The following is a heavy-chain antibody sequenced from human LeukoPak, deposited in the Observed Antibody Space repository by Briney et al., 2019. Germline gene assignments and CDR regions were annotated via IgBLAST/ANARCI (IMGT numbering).Heavy chain of an antibody. CDR2: IRYDGSKK. CDR3: ATGYSSGWYGRLDY. CDR1: GFTFSSYG. D-gene: IGHD6-19*01. V-gene: IGHV3-30*02. Sequence: QVQLVESGGGVVQPGGSLRLSCAASGFTFSSYGMHWVRQAPGKGLEWVAFIRYDGSKKYYADSVKARFTLSRDNSKNTMYLQMNTLRAEDTAVYYCATGYSSGWYGRLDYWGQGTLVTVSS. J-gene: IGHJ4*02.